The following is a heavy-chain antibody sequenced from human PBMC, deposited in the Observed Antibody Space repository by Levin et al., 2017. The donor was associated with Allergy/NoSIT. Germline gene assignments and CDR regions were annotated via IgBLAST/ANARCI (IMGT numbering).Heavy chain of an antibody. Sequence: KISCKASGGTFSSYAISWVRQAPGQGLEWMGGIIPIFGTANYAQKFQGRVTITADESTSTAYMELSSLRSEDTAVYYCAREDTLTTWSSYGMDVWGQGTTVTVSS. V-gene: IGHV1-69*01. CDR3: AREDTLTTWSSYGMDV. CDR2: IIPIFGTA. CDR1: GGTFSSYA. J-gene: IGHJ6*02. D-gene: IGHD3-9*01.